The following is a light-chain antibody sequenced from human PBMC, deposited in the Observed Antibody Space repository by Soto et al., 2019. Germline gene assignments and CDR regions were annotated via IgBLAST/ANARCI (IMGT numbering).Light chain of an antibody. V-gene: IGKV3-15*01. J-gene: IGKJ2*01. CDR3: QQYNIWPPET. CDR2: AAS. CDR1: QSVSGN. Sequence: EIVMTQSPAILSVSPGERATLSCRASQSVSGNLAWYQQTPGQPPRLLIYAASTRAPSVPDRFSGSGSGTDFRLTISSLQSEDFAVYYCQQYNIWPPETLGQGIKLEI.